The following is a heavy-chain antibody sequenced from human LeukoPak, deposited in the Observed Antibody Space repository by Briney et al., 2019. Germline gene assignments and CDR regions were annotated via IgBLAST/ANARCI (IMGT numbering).Heavy chain of an antibody. J-gene: IGHJ4*02. CDR1: GYNFTSYG. D-gene: IGHD5-18*01. CDR3: ATNSMSGYSYGQFDY. CDR2: ISAYNGNT. V-gene: IGHV1-18*01. Sequence: ASVKVSCNASGYNFTSYGISWVRQAPGQGLEWMGWISAYNGNTNYAQKLQGRVTMTTDTSTSTAYMELRSLRSDDTAVYYCATNSMSGYSYGQFDYWGQGTLVTVSS.